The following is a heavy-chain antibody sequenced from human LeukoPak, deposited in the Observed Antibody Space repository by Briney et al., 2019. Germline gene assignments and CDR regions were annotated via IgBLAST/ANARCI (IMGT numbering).Heavy chain of an antibody. J-gene: IGHJ4*02. D-gene: IGHD5-24*01. CDR2: IKQDGNDK. Sequence: GRSLRLSCAASGFTFSSYWMSWVRQAPGKGLEWVANIKQDGNDKYYVDSVKGRFTISRDNAKNSLYLQMNSLRAEDTAVYYCARVRWLQLKDYFDYWGQGTLVTVSS. CDR1: GFTFSSYW. CDR3: ARVRWLQLKDYFDY. V-gene: IGHV3-7*01.